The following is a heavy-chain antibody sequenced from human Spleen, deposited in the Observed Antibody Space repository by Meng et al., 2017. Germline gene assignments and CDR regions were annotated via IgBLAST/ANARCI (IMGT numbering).Heavy chain of an antibody. CDR2: INHSGST. Sequence: QVQLPQWGGGLLKPSDTLSLACVVSGGSFSDYYWSWIRQPPGKGLEWIGEINHSGSTNYNPSLESRATISVDMSQNNLSLKLSSVTAADSAVYYCARGPTTMAHDFDYWGQGTLVTVSS. CDR1: GGSFSDYY. CDR3: ARGPTTMAHDFDY. D-gene: IGHD4-11*01. V-gene: IGHV4-34*02. J-gene: IGHJ4*02.